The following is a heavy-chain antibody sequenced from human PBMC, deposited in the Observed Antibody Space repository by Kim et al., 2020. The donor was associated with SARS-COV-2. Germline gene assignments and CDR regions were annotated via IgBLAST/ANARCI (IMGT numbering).Heavy chain of an antibody. CDR2: INAGNGNT. CDR1: GYTFTSYA. CDR3: ARGITMIVVAIDY. V-gene: IGHV1-3*01. J-gene: IGHJ4*02. D-gene: IGHD3-22*01. Sequence: ASVKVSCKASGYTFTSYAMHWVRQAPGQRLEWMGWINAGNGNTKYSQKFQGRVTITRDTSASTAYMELSSLRSEDTAVYYCARGITMIVVAIDYWGQGTLVTVSS.